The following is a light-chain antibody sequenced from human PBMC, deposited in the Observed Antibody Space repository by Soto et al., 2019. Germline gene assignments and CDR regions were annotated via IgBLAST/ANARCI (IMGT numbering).Light chain of an antibody. CDR2: DVN. V-gene: IGLV2-14*01. CDR3: SSYTSSSTLVV. J-gene: IGLJ2*01. Sequence: QSALTQPASVSGSPGQSITISCTGTSSDVGGYNYVSWYQQHPGKAPKLMIYDVNNRPSGVSNRFSGSKSGNTAPLTTSGLHAEDEADYYCSSYTSSSTLVVFGGGTQLTVL. CDR1: SSDVGGYNY.